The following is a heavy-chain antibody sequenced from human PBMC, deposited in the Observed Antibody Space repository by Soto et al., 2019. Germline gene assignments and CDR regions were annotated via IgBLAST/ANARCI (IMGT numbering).Heavy chain of an antibody. CDR1: GFTFSSYA. V-gene: IGHV3-23*01. CDR3: AKRRGAGGHFDY. D-gene: IGHD2-15*01. J-gene: IGHJ4*02. Sequence: GGSLSLSCAASGFTFSSYAMGWVRQGPGKGLEWVAVVSIGGSTHYADSVRGRFTISRDNSKNTLSLQMNSLTAEDTAVYFCAKRRGAGGHFDYWGQGALVTVSS. CDR2: VSIGGST.